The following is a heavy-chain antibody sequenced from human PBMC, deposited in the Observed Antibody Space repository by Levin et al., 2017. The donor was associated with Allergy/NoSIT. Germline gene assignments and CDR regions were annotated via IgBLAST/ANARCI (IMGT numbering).Heavy chain of an antibody. V-gene: IGHV4-34*01. CDR1: GGSFRGNY. CDR3: ARRQAVGRAGRGLDY. Sequence: SETLSLTCAVYGGSFRGNYWNWIRQPPGMGLEWIGEINYAGYTNYNSSLKSRVTISRDTSKNQFSLTLTSVTAADTAVYYCARRQAVGRAGRGLDYWGPGGLVTVSS. D-gene: IGHD6-13*01. J-gene: IGHJ4*02. CDR2: INYAGYT.